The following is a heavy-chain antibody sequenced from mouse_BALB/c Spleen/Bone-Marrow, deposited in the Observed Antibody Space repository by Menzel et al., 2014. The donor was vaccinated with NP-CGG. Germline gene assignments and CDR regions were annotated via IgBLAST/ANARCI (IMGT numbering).Heavy chain of an antibody. CDR1: GYTFTSYW. CDR2: IYPGDGDT. CDR3: ARWGNSYAMDY. D-gene: IGHD2-1*01. Sequence: QVQLQQSGAELARPGASVKLSCKAPGYTFTSYWMQWVKQRPGQGLEWIGAIYPGDGDTRYPQKFKGKATLTADKSSSTAYMQLSSVASEDSAVYYCARWGNSYAMDYWGQGTSVTVSS. V-gene: IGHV1-87*01. J-gene: IGHJ4*01.